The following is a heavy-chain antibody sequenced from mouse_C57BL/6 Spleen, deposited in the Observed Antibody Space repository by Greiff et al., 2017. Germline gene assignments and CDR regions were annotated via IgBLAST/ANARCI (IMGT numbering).Heavy chain of an antibody. CDR3: TRSTVPPLYAMDY. CDR2: IHPNSGST. J-gene: IGHJ4*01. Sequence: QVQLQQPGAELVKPGASVKLSCKASGYTFTSYWMHWVKQRPGQGLEWIGMIHPNSGSTNYNEKFKSKAILTVDKSSSTAYMQLSSLTSEDSAVYYCTRSTVPPLYAMDYWGQGTSVTVSS. D-gene: IGHD1-1*01. V-gene: IGHV1-64*01. CDR1: GYTFTSYW.